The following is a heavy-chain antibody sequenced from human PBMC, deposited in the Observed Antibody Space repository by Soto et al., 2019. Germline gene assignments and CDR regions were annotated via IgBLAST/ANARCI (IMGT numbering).Heavy chain of an antibody. CDR3: ARGRWELRFDY. Sequence: PXATLSLTCAVYGGSFSGYYWSWIRQPPGKGLEWIGEINHSGGSNYNPSLKSRVTISLDTSKNQFSLKLGSVTAADTAVYYCARGRWELRFDYWGQGTPVTV. J-gene: IGHJ4*02. D-gene: IGHD2-15*01. CDR1: GGSFSGYY. CDR2: INHSGGS. V-gene: IGHV4-34*01.